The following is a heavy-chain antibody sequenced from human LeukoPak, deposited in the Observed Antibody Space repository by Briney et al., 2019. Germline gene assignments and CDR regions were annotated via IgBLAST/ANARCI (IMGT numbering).Heavy chain of an antibody. Sequence: APVKVSCKASGYTFTSYGISWVRQAPGQGLEWMGWISAYNGNTNYAQKLQGRVTMTTDTSTSTAYMELRSLRSDDTAVYYCARDRRDILTGYSHPDFDYWGQGTLVTVSS. V-gene: IGHV1-18*01. CDR3: ARDRRDILTGYSHPDFDY. D-gene: IGHD3-9*01. J-gene: IGHJ4*02. CDR1: GYTFTSYG. CDR2: ISAYNGNT.